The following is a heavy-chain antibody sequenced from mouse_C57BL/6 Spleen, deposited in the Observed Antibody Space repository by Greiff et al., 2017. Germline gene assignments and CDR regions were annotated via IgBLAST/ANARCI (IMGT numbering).Heavy chain of an antibody. CDR2: IDPANGNT. J-gene: IGHJ2*01. Sequence: VQLQQSVAELVRPGASVKLSCTASGFNIQNTYMHWVKQRPEQGLEWIGRIDPANGNTKYAPKFQGKATITADTSSNTAYLQLSSLTSEDTAIYYCARYYYGRGGYWGQGTTLTVAS. CDR3: ARYYYGRGGY. D-gene: IGHD1-1*01. V-gene: IGHV14-3*01. CDR1: GFNIQNTY.